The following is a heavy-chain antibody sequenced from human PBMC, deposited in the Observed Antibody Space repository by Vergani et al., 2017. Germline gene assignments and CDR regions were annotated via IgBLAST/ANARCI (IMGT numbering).Heavy chain of an antibody. Sequence: EEELVPSGPEMRKPGASLRISCKGSEYTFGNYWIGWLRQMPGKGLEWMGITYPADSDTRYSPSFQGQVTISADKSISTAFLQWDSLKAADTALYYCARHTTYTDSWGQGTLVTVSS. J-gene: IGHJ4*02. D-gene: IGHD1-1*01. CDR2: TYPADSDT. V-gene: IGHV5-51*01. CDR3: ARHTTYTDS. CDR1: EYTFGNYW.